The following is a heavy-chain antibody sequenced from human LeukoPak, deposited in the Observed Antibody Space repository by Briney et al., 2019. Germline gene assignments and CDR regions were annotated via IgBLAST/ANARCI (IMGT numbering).Heavy chain of an antibody. V-gene: IGHV4-59*08. J-gene: IGHJ1*01. Sequence: SETLSLTCTLSGDSIDLYPWSWIRQPPGKGLEWIGYISHIGTIKYNTSLMSRVSMGLDKPNNEFSLSLRSVTATDTALYFCARHQGSTIFNYWGRGVPVIVSS. CDR3: ARHQGSTIFNY. CDR1: GDSIDLYP. D-gene: IGHD3-10*02. CDR2: ISHIGTI.